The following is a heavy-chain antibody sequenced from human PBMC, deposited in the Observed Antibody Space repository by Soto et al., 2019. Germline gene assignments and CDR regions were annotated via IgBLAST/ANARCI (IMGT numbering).Heavy chain of an antibody. CDR3: ARVYYDSRGPTKYRAFDF. D-gene: IGHD3-22*01. CDR1: GFTFSDSY. V-gene: IGHV3-11*06. CDR2: ISGSTSYT. Sequence: GGSLSLSCADSGFTFSDSYMTWIRQAPGKGLEWVSFISGSTSYTNYADSVKGRFTISRDNAKNSLYLQMNSLSADDTAVYYCARVYYDSRGPTKYRAFDFWGQGTMVTVSS. J-gene: IGHJ3*01.